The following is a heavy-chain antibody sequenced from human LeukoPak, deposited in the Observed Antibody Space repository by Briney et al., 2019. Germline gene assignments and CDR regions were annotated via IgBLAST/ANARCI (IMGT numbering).Heavy chain of an antibody. Sequence: GGSLRLSCAASGFTVSSNYMSWVRQAPGKGLEWVSVIYSGGSTYYADSVKGRFTISRDNSKNTLYLQMNSLRAEDTAVYYCAKAWNYLFPEAFDYWGQGTLVTVSS. D-gene: IGHD1-7*01. J-gene: IGHJ4*02. CDR2: IYSGGST. V-gene: IGHV3-66*01. CDR1: GFTVSSNY. CDR3: AKAWNYLFPEAFDY.